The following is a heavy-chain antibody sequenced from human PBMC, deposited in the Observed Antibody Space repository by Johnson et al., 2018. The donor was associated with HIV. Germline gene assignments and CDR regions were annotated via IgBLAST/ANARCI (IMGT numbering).Heavy chain of an antibody. Sequence: QVQLVESGGGLVNPGGSLRLSCAASGFTFSDAWMNWVRQAPGKGLEWVAVISYDGRNKYYADSVKGRFTISRDNAKNSLFLQMNSLRAEDTAVYYCAREEVTIFGVAYDAFDIWGQGTMVTVSS. D-gene: IGHD3-3*01. CDR2: ISYDGRNK. J-gene: IGHJ3*02. CDR3: AREEVTIFGVAYDAFDI. CDR1: GFTFSDAW. V-gene: IGHV3-30*03.